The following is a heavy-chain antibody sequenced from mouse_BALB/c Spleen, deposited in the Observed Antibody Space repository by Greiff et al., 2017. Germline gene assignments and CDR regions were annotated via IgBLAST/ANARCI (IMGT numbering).Heavy chain of an antibody. J-gene: IGHJ2*01. Sequence: EVQGVESGGGLVKPGGSLKLSCAASGFTFSSYAMSWVRQTPEKRLERVASISSGGSTYYPDSVKGRFTISRDNARNILYLQMSSLRSEDTAMYYCAREGPHLLWRGDYWGQGTTLTVSS. V-gene: IGHV5-6-5*01. CDR3: AREGPHLLWRGDY. CDR2: ISSGGST. CDR1: GFTFSSYA. D-gene: IGHD2-1*01.